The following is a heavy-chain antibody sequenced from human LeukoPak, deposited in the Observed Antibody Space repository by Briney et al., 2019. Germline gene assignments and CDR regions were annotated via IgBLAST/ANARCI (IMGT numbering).Heavy chain of an antibody. D-gene: IGHD6-13*01. V-gene: IGHV1-24*01. CDR3: ATERPGIAAAGTLNWSDP. CDR1: GHTLTELS. CDR2: FDPEDGET. Sequence: ASVKVSCKVSGHTLTELSMHWVRQAPGKGLEWMGGFDPEDGETIYAQKFQGGVTMTEDTSTDTAYMELSSLRSEDTAVYYCATERPGIAAAGTLNWSDPWGQGTLVTVSS. J-gene: IGHJ5*02.